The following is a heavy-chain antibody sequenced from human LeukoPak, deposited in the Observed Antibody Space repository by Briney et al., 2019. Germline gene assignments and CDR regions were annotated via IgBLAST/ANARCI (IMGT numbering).Heavy chain of an antibody. CDR1: GYTFTSYW. Sequence: HGEPLKISCKGSGYTFTSYWISWVRQVPGKGLEWMGTIDPSDSFTNYSPSFQGHVTISADNSISTASLQWSRLKASDTAMYYCARHHYYDTSGYYYDAFDIWGQGTMVTVSS. V-gene: IGHV5-10-1*01. CDR3: ARHHYYDTSGYYYDAFDI. D-gene: IGHD3-22*01. CDR2: IDPSDSFT. J-gene: IGHJ3*02.